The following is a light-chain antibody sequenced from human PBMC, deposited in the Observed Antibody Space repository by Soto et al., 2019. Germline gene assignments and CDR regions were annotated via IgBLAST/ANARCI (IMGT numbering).Light chain of an antibody. Sequence: QSALTQPASASRSPGQSITISCTGTSSDVGGYDFVSWYQQYPGKVPKLMIYEVSNRPSGVSNRFSGSKSGNTASLTISGLQAEDESDYYCNSYTSNSLWVFGGGTKLTFL. CDR3: NSYTSNSLWV. V-gene: IGLV2-14*01. CDR1: SSDVGGYDF. CDR2: EVS. J-gene: IGLJ3*02.